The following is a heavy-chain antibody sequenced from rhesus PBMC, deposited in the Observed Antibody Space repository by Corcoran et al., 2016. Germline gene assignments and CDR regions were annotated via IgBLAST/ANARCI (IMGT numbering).Heavy chain of an antibody. D-gene: IGHD5-30*01. CDR3: ARGQGYSGYSFGDFDY. Sequence: QVQLQESGPGLVKPSETLSLTCAVSGGSISSNYWSWIRQPPGKGLEWIGYIYGSSGSTYYNPFLNRRVTISTETSKNQFSLKLSSVTAADTAVYYCARGQGYSGYSFGDFDYWGQGVLVTVSS. CDR1: GGSISSNY. J-gene: IGHJ4*01. V-gene: IGHV4-160*01. CDR2: IYGSSGST.